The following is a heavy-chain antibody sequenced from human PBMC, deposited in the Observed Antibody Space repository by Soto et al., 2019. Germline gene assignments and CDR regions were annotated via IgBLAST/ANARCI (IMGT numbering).Heavy chain of an antibody. Sequence: VSLRLYCAASGFTFSSYAMSWVRQAPGKGLEWVSAISGSGGSTYYADSVKGRFTISRDNSKNTLYLQMNSLRAEDTAVYYCAKGFMLASRSCSVQGLRSAHPLTGMEVWGQGTPVT. D-gene: IGHD2-8*01. CDR1: GFTFSSYA. J-gene: IGHJ6*02. V-gene: IGHV3-23*01. CDR2: ISGSGGST. CDR3: AKGFMLASRSCSVQGLRSAHPLTGMEV.